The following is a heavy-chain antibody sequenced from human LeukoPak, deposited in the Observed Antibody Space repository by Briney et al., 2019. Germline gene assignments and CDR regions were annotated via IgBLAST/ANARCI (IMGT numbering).Heavy chain of an antibody. Sequence: PSETLSPTCTVSGGSISSSSYYWGWIRQPPGKGLEWIGSIYYSGSTYYNPSLKSRVTISVDTSKNQFSLKLSSVTAADTAVYYCARGVGYPIFDYWGQGTLATVSS. CDR1: GGSISSSSYY. D-gene: IGHD5-18*01. CDR2: IYYSGST. CDR3: ARGVGYPIFDY. V-gene: IGHV4-39*07. J-gene: IGHJ4*02.